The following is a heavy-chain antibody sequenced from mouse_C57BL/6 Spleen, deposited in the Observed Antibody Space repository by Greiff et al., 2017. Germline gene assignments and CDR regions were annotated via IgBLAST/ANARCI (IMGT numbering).Heavy chain of an antibody. CDR2: IDPETGGT. CDR1: GYTFTDYE. J-gene: IGHJ2*01. V-gene: IGHV1-15*01. CDR3: TRGIYYYGSSYPYFDY. Sequence: VQLQESGAELVRPGASVTLSCKASGYTFTDYEMHWVKQTPVHGLEWIGAIDPETGGTAYNQKFKGKAILTADKSSSTAYMELRSLTSEDSAVYYCTRGIYYYGSSYPYFDYWGQGTTLTVSS. D-gene: IGHD1-1*01.